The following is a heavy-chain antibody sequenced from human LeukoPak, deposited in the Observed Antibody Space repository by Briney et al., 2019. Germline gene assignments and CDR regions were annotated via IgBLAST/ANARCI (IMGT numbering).Heavy chain of an antibody. CDR2: INHSGST. V-gene: IGHV4-34*01. CDR1: GGSFSDYY. CDR3: ARHYGSGSYYPDAFDI. J-gene: IGHJ3*02. D-gene: IGHD3-10*01. Sequence: SETLSLTCAVYGGSFSDYYWSWIRQPPGKGLEWIGEINHSGSTNYNPSLKSRVTISVDTSKNQFSLKLSSVTAADTAVYYCARHYGSGSYYPDAFDIWGQGTMVTVSS.